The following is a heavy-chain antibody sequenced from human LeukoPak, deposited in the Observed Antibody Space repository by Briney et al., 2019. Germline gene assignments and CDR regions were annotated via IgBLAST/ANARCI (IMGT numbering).Heavy chain of an antibody. V-gene: IGHV3-30*02. CDR3: AKTSDQLLYSKFDF. CDR2: ILYDGSFK. D-gene: IGHD2-2*02. J-gene: IGHJ4*02. CDR1: GFTFSFYG. Sequence: PGGSLRLSCSTSGFTFSFYGMRWVRQAPGKGLEWVAFILYDGSFKFYADSVQGRFSISRDNSKNTLFLQMNSLRADDTAVYYCAKTSDQLLYSKFDFWGQGTLVTVSS.